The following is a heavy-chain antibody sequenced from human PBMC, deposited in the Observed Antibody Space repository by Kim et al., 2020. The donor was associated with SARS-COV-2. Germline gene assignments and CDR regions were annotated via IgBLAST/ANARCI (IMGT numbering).Heavy chain of an antibody. Sequence: SDTLSLTCTVSSDSMTAYYWSWIRHFPGKGLEWIGYIFHSGNTNYSPSLKSRVIISWDTSRNQFSLALTSVTEADTAVYYCARSEGRASWHHFDYWGQGILVTVSS. J-gene: IGHJ4*02. D-gene: IGHD3-3*02. V-gene: IGHV4-59*01. CDR3: ARSEGRASWHHFDY. CDR1: SDSMTAYY. CDR2: IFHSGNT.